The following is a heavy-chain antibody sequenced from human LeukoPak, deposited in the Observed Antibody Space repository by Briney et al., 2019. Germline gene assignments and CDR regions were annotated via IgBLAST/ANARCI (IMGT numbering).Heavy chain of an antibody. CDR2: ISGSGGTT. J-gene: IGHJ4*02. Sequence: TGGSLRLSCAASGFTFSNYYMSWVRQAPGKGLEWVSAISGSGGTTYYADSVKGRFTISRDDSKNTLHLQMNSLRVEDTAVYYCARDDSYDYWGQGTLVTVSS. V-gene: IGHV3-23*01. CDR1: GFTFSNYY. CDR3: ARDDSYDY.